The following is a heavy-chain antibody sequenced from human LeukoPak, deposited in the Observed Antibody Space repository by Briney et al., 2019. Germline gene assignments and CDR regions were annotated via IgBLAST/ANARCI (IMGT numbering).Heavy chain of an antibody. J-gene: IGHJ4*02. D-gene: IGHD4-17*01. CDR2: IKQDGSEK. V-gene: IGHV3-7*01. CDR1: GFTFSSYW. Sequence: GGSLRLSCAASGFTFSSYWMSWVRQAPGKGLEWVANIKQDGSEKYYVDSVKGRFTISRDNAKSSLYLQMNSLRAEDTAVYYCVRVKTVTIYYFDYWGQGTLVTVSS. CDR3: VRVKTVTIYYFDY.